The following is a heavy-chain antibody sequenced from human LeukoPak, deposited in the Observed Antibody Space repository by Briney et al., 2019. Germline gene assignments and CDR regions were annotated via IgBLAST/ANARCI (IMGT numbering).Heavy chain of an antibody. Sequence: PGGSLRLSCAASGFTFDDSGMSWARQAPGKGLEWVSGINWNGGSTGYADSVKGRFTISRDNAKNSLYLQMNSLRAEDTALYYCARTRTVSDAFDIWGQGTMVTVSS. D-gene: IGHD1-14*01. J-gene: IGHJ3*02. CDR1: GFTFDDSG. CDR2: INWNGGST. CDR3: ARTRTVSDAFDI. V-gene: IGHV3-20*04.